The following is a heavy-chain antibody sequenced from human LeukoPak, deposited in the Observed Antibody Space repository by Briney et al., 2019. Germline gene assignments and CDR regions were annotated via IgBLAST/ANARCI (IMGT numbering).Heavy chain of an antibody. CDR2: ISSSSSYI. V-gene: IGHV3-21*01. J-gene: IGHJ6*03. CDR3: ARDTNGSGSYYLAQYYYYYMDV. D-gene: IGHD3-10*01. Sequence: PGGSLRLSCAASGFTFSSYSMNWVRQAPGKGLEGVSSISSSSSYIYYADSVKGRFTISRDNAKNSLYLQMNSLRAEDTAVYYCARDTNGSGSYYLAQYYYYYMDVWGKGTTVTVSS. CDR1: GFTFSSYS.